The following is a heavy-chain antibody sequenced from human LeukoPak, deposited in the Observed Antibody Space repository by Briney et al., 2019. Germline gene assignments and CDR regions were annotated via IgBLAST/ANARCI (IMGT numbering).Heavy chain of an antibody. Sequence: PSETLSLTCAVYGGSFSGYYWSWIRQPPGEGLEWIGEINHSGSTNYNPSLKSRVTISVDTSKNQFSLQLNSVTPEDTAVYYCARGYFDWLLSSAEYYYYMDVWGKGTTVTISS. J-gene: IGHJ6*03. CDR2: INHSGST. V-gene: IGHV4-34*01. CDR1: GGSFSGYY. D-gene: IGHD3-9*01. CDR3: ARGYFDWLLSSAEYYYYMDV.